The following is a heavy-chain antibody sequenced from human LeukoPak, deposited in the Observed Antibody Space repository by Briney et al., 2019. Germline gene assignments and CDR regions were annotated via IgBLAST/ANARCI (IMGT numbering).Heavy chain of an antibody. CDR1: EFTFSSYG. J-gene: IGHJ5*02. CDR2: ISYDGSNK. CDR3: ARGKGIVVVPAAMLGNWFDP. D-gene: IGHD2-2*01. V-gene: IGHV3-30*03. Sequence: GGSLRLSCAASEFTFSSYGMHWVRQAPGKGLEWVAVISYDGSNKYYADSVKGRFTISRDNSKNTLYLQMNSLRAEDTAVYYCARGKGIVVVPAAMLGNWFDPWGQGTLVTVSS.